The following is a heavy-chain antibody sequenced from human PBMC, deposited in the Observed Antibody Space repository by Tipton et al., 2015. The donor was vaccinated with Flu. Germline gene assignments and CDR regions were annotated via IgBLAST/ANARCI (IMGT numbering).Heavy chain of an antibody. CDR1: GGSINSTTHY. CDR3: ARLAALNWFDP. CDR2: VFHSGLT. Sequence: TLSLTCTVSGGSINSTTHYWGWVRQPPGKGLEWIATVFHSGLTYYNPSLKSRVSIAIDTSKNQFSLKVSSVTAADTAVYYCARLAALNWFDPWGQGTLVTVSS. D-gene: IGHD6-13*01. V-gene: IGHV4-39*07. J-gene: IGHJ5*02.